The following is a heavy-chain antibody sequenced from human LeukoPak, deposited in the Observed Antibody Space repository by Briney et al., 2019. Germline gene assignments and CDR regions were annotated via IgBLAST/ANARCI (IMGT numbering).Heavy chain of an antibody. CDR3: AKGSDSFDY. Sequence: GRSLRLSCAASGFTFSSYGMHWVRQAPGKGLEWVAVISYDGSNKYYADSVKGRFTISRDNSKNTLYLQMNSLRAEDTAVYYCAKGSDSFDYWGQGTLVTVSS. CDR1: GFTFSSYG. J-gene: IGHJ4*02. V-gene: IGHV3-30*18. CDR2: ISYDGSNK.